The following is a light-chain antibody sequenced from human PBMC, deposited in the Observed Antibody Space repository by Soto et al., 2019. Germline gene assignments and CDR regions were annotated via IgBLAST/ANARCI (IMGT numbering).Light chain of an antibody. Sequence: EIVMTQSPATLSVSPGERATLSCRASQSVSSNLAWYQQKPGQAPRLLIYGASTRATGIPARFSGSGSRTEFTLTISSLQSEDFAVYCCQQYNNWPPWTFGQGTKVDIK. CDR1: QSVSSN. CDR3: QQYNNWPPWT. CDR2: GAS. V-gene: IGKV3-15*01. J-gene: IGKJ1*01.